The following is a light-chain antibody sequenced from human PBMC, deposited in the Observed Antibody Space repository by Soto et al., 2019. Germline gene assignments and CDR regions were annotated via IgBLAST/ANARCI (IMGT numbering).Light chain of an antibody. CDR2: EVS. J-gene: IGLJ3*02. CDR3: ISYAGSNLWV. CDR1: SSDVGGYNY. V-gene: IGLV2-8*01. Sequence: QSVLTQPPSASGSPGQSVTISCTGTSSDVGGYNYVSWYQQHPGKAPKLMIYEVSKRPSGVPDRCSGSKSGNTASLTGSGLQAEDEADYYCISYAGSNLWVFGGGTKLTVL.